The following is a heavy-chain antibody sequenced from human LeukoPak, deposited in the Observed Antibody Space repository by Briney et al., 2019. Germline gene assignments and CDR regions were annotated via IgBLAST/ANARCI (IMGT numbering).Heavy chain of an antibody. V-gene: IGHV2-5*02. CDR1: GFPLSTSGVG. CDR3: AHLSTFRYFDWYLPGRVDYFDY. Sequence: ESGPTLVKPTQTLTLTCTFSGFPLSTSGVGVGWIRQPPGKALEWLALIYWDDDKRYSPSLKSRLIITKDTSKNQVVLTMTNMDPVDTATYYCAHLSTFRYFDWYLPGRVDYFDYWGQGTLVTVSS. J-gene: IGHJ4*02. CDR2: IYWDDDK. D-gene: IGHD3-9*01.